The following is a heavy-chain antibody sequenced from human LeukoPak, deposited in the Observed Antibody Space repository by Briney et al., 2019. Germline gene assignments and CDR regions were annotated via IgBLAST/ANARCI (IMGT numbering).Heavy chain of an antibody. CDR2: INPSGGST. D-gene: IGHD6-13*01. V-gene: IGHV1-46*01. CDR3: ARDVRQQPVGFDL. CDR1: GYTFTSYY. J-gene: IGHJ2*01. Sequence: ASVTVSFTASGYTFTSYYMHWVRQAPGQGLEWMGIINPSGGSTSYAQKFQGRVTMTRDTSTSTVYMELSSLRSEDTAVYYCARDVRQQPVGFDLWGRGTLVTVSS.